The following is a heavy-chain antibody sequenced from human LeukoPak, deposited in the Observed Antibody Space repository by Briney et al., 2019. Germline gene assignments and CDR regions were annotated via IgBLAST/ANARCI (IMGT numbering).Heavy chain of an antibody. D-gene: IGHD6-6*01. V-gene: IGHV4-61*02. J-gene: IGHJ4*02. CDR2: IYTSGST. CDR1: GGSISSGSYY. Sequence: SETLSLTCTVSGGSISSGSYYWSWIRQPAGKGLEWIGRIYTSGSTNYNPSLKSRVTISVDTSKNQFSLKLSSVTAADTAVYYCARDVGGGGSSSGGFDYWGQGTLVTVSS. CDR3: ARDVGGGGSSSGGFDY.